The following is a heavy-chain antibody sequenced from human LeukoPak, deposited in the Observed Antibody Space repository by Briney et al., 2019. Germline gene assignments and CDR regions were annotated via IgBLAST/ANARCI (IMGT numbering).Heavy chain of an antibody. Sequence: PSETLSLTCTVSGGSISSYYWTWIRQPPGKGLEWIGYIYHSGSTYYNPSLKSRVTISVDRSKNQFSLKLSSVTAADTAVYYCARVPDIVVVPAAIREYYFDYWGQGTLVTVSS. D-gene: IGHD2-2*02. CDR1: GGSISSYY. V-gene: IGHV4-59*12. CDR3: ARVPDIVVVPAAIREYYFDY. J-gene: IGHJ4*02. CDR2: IYHSGST.